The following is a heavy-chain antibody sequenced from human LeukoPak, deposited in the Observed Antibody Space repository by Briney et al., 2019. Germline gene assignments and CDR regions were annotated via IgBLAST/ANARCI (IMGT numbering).Heavy chain of an antibody. CDR1: GFPFSSYW. CDR3: ASSQKEVDY. Sequence: GGSLRLSCAASGFPFSSYWMAWVRQAPGKGLEWVANIKQDGSEKYYVDSVKGRFTISRDNAKNSLYLQMDSLRAEDTAVYYCASSQKEVDYWGQGTLVTVSA. V-gene: IGHV3-7*01. CDR2: IKQDGSEK. J-gene: IGHJ4*02.